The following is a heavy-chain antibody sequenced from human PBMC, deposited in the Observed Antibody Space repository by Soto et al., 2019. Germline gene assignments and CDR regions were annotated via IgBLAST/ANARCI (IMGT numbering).Heavy chain of an antibody. CDR3: ARVGIMITFGGVIVSDYYYYGMDV. CDR1: GFTFSSYA. D-gene: IGHD3-16*02. CDR2: ISYDGSNK. J-gene: IGHJ6*02. Sequence: GGSLRLSCAASGFTFSSYAMHWVRQAPGKGLEWVAVISYDGSNKYYADSVKGRFTISRDNSKNTLYLQMNSLRAEDTAVYYCARVGIMITFGGVIVSDYYYYGMDVWGQGTTVTAP. V-gene: IGHV3-30-3*01.